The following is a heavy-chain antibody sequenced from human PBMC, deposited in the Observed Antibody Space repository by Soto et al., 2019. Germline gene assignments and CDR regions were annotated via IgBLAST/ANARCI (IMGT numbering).Heavy chain of an antibody. V-gene: IGHV3-48*03. J-gene: IGHJ4*02. Sequence: HPGGSLRLSCAASRFTFSTYEMNWVRQAPGKGLEWVSYISTSGSTAYYADSVKGRFTISRDNTRNSLYLQMNSLRDEDTALYYCVRYCSTTLCNGVATRTFDYWGQGTLVTVSS. D-gene: IGHD2-2*01. CDR1: RFTFSTYE. CDR2: ISTSGSTA. CDR3: VRYCSTTLCNGVATRTFDY.